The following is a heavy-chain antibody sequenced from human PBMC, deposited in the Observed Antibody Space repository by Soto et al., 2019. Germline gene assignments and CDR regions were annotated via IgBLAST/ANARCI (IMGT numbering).Heavy chain of an antibody. D-gene: IGHD3-22*01. CDR3: ARDPEYDSSGYPDY. J-gene: IGHJ4*02. CDR1: GFTFSSYS. Sequence: EVQLVESGGGLVKPGGSLRLSCAASGFTFSSYSMNWVLQAPGKGLEWVSSISSSSSYIYYADSVKGRFTISRDNAKNSLYLQRNSLRAEDTAVYYCARDPEYDSSGYPDYWGQGTLVTVSS. V-gene: IGHV3-21*01. CDR2: ISSSSSYI.